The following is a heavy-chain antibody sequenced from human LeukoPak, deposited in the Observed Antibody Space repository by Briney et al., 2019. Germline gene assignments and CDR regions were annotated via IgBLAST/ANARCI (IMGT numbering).Heavy chain of an antibody. CDR1: GFTFSSYS. D-gene: IGHD3-10*01. Sequence: GGSLRLSCAASGFTFSSYSMNWVRQALGKGLEWVSSISSSSSYIYYADSVKGRFTISRDNAKNSLYLQMNSLRAEDTAVYYCARVRYGSGTSIDYWGQGTLVTVSS. V-gene: IGHV3-21*01. CDR2: ISSSSSYI. J-gene: IGHJ4*02. CDR3: ARVRYGSGTSIDY.